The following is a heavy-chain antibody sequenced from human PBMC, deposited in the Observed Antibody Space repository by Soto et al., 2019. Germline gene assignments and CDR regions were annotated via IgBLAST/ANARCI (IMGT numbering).Heavy chain of an antibody. Sequence: QLQLQESGSGLVKPSQTLSLTCAVSGGSISSGGYSWSWIRQPPGKGLECIGYIYHSGSTYYNPSLQSRVTISVDRSKNQFSLKLSSVTAADTSVYYCARAMTPVTTFDYWGQGTLVTVSS. V-gene: IGHV4-30-2*01. CDR2: IYHSGST. D-gene: IGHD4-17*01. CDR3: ARAMTPVTTFDY. J-gene: IGHJ4*02. CDR1: GGSISSGGYS.